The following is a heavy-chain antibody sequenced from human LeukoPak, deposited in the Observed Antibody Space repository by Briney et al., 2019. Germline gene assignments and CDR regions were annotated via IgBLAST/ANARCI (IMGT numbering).Heavy chain of an antibody. V-gene: IGHV3-7*01. D-gene: IGHD6-19*01. J-gene: IGHJ6*03. CDR1: GFTFTTYW. CDR3: ARVSSGWPYYYYYYMDV. Sequence: PGESLRLSCAASGFTFTTYWLGWVRQPPGKGLEWVANIKQDGTEKYYVDSVKGRFTISRDNAKNSLYLQMNSLRAEDTAVYYCARVSSGWPYYYYYYMDVWGKGTTVTVSS. CDR2: IKQDGTEK.